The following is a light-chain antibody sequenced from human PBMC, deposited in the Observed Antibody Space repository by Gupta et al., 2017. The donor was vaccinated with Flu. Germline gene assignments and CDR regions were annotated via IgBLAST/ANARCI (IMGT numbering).Light chain of an antibody. CDR2: DVS. CDR3: CSYAGAYTWV. V-gene: IGLV2-11*01. Sequence: SVTISGTGTNSDVGGYNYVSWCQQHPGKAPKLIIYDVSKRPAGVPDRFSGSKSGNTASLTISGLQAEEEADYYCCSYAGAYTWVFGGGTKLTVL. CDR1: NSDVGGYNY. J-gene: IGLJ3*02.